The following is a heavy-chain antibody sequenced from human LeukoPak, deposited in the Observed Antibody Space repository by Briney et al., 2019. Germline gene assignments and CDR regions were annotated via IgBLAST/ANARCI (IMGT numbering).Heavy chain of an antibody. CDR1: GYTFTSYY. CDR3: AMERRLIDYYYGRDI. D-gene: IGHD1-1*01. J-gene: IGHJ6*02. Sequence: GASVKVSCKASGYTFTSYYMDWVRQAPGQGLEWMGIINPSGGSTSYAQKFQGRVTMTRDTSTSTVYMELSSLRCEDTAVYYCAMERRLIDYYYGRDIWGQGTTVTVSS. V-gene: IGHV1-46*01. CDR2: INPSGGST.